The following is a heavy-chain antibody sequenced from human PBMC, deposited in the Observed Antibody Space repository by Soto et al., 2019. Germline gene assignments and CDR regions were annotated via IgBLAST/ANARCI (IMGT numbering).Heavy chain of an antibody. CDR1: GGSFSGYC. J-gene: IGHJ6*02. V-gene: IGHV4-34*01. D-gene: IGHD4-4*01. Sequence: SETLSLTCAVYGGSFSGYCWSWIRQPPGKGLEWIGEINHSGSTNYNPSLKSRVTISVDTSKNQFSLKLSSVTAADTAVYYCARGGWVTVTAKVKEGDGMDVWGQGTTVTVSS. CDR2: INHSGST. CDR3: ARGGWVTVTAKVKEGDGMDV.